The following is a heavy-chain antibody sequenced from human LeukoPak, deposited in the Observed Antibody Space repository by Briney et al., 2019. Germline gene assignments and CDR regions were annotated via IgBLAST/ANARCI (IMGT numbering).Heavy chain of an antibody. CDR3: ARDKFYSGSYYDGNDY. J-gene: IGHJ4*02. Sequence: PGESLRLSCAASGFTVSSNYMSWVRQAPVKGLEWVSVIYSGGSTYYADSVKGRFTISRDNAKNTLYLQMNSLRAEDTAVYYCARDKFYSGSYYDGNDYWGQGTLVTVSS. D-gene: IGHD1-26*01. CDR2: IYSGGST. CDR1: GFTVSSNY. V-gene: IGHV3-53*01.